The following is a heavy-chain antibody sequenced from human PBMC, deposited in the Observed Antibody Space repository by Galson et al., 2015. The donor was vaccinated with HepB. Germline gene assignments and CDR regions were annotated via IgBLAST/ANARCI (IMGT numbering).Heavy chain of an antibody. D-gene: IGHD3-3*01. J-gene: IGHJ4*02. CDR1: GFTFSSYA. CDR3: AKDRRRLRLLEWLLSGFDF. V-gene: IGHV3-23*01. Sequence: SLRLSCAASGFTFSSYAMSWVRQAPGKGLEWVSVISGGGFTTHYADSVTGRFTISRDNSKNTLYLQMNSLKAEDSAVYFCAKDRRRLRLLEWLLSGFDFWGQGTLVAVSS. CDR2: ISGGGFTT.